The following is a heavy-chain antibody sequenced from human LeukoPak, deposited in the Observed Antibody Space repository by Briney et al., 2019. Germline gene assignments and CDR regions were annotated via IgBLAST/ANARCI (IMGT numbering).Heavy chain of an antibody. CDR1: GFTFSSFG. D-gene: IGHD1-7*01. Sequence: GGSLTLSCAASGFTFSSFGMHWVRQAPGKGLEWVAVIWYDASNKYYVDSVKGRFTISRDNSKNTLYLQMNSLRDDDTAVYYCVRGVGVSRFNYLDPWGQGTLVIVSS. J-gene: IGHJ5*02. CDR2: IWYDASNK. V-gene: IGHV3-33*01. CDR3: VRGVGVSRFNYLDP.